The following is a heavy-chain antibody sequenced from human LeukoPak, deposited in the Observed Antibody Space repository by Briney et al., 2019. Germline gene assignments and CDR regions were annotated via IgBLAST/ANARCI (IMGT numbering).Heavy chain of an antibody. J-gene: IGHJ5*02. CDR1: GFTFSSYA. CDR3: GSGYSSSQLDR. Sequence: GGSLRLSCAASGFTFSSYAMHWVRQAPGKGLEWVAVISYDGSNKYYADSVKGRFTISRDNSKNTLYLQMNSLRAEDTAVYYCGSGYSSSQLDRWGQGALVSVSS. V-gene: IGHV3-30-3*01. CDR2: ISYDGSNK. D-gene: IGHD6-13*01.